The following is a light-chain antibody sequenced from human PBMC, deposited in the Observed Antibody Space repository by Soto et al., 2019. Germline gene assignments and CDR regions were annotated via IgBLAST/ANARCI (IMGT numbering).Light chain of an antibody. CDR1: QSIGTS. CDR2: AAS. V-gene: IGKV1-39*01. J-gene: IGKJ2*01. CDR3: QQSDHNPLYT. Sequence: DIQMTQSPSSLSASVGDRVTITCRASQSIGTSLNWYQQKSGKAPKLLIYAASSLQSGVPSRFSGSGSGTDFTLTISNLQPEDFATYYWQQSDHNPLYTFGQGTDLEI.